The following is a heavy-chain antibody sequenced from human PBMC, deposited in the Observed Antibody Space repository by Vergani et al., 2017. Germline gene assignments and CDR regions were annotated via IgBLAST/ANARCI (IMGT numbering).Heavy chain of an antibody. Sequence: EVQLLESGGGLVQPGGSLRLSCAASGFTFISYAMSWVRQAPGKGLEWVSAISGSGGSTYYADSVKGRFTISRDNAKNSLYLQMNSLRAEDTAVYYCARDFSSIFGVARAPGYWGQGTLVTVSS. V-gene: IGHV3-23*01. CDR1: GFTFISYA. D-gene: IGHD3-3*01. CDR2: ISGSGGST. J-gene: IGHJ4*02. CDR3: ARDFSSIFGVARAPGY.